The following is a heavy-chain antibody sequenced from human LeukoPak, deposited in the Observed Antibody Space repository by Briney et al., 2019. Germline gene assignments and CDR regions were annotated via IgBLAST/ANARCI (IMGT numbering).Heavy chain of an antibody. D-gene: IGHD1-26*01. V-gene: IGHV4-34*01. J-gene: IGHJ6*02. CDR1: GGSFSGYY. CDR3: ARGSGATRNYYYYGMDV. CDR2: INHSGST. Sequence: SETLSLTCAVYGGSFSGYYWSWIRQPPGKGLEWIGEINHSGSTNYNPSLKSRVTISVDTSKNQFSLKLSSVTAADTAVYYCARGSGATRNYYYYGMDVWGQGTTVTVSS.